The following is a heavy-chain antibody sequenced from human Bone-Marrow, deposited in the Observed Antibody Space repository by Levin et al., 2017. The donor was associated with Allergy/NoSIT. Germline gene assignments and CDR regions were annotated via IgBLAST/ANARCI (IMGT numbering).Heavy chain of an antibody. CDR1: GYTFTSYA. CDR2: INAGNGNT. CDR3: VGSSSWEYYFDY. V-gene: IGHV1-3*01. D-gene: IGHD6-13*01. Sequence: ASVKVSCKASGYTFTSYAMHWVRQAPGQRLEWMGWINAGNGNTKYSQKFQGRVTITRDTSASTAYMELSSLRSEDTAVYYCVGSSSWEYYFDYWGQGTLVTVSS. J-gene: IGHJ4*02.